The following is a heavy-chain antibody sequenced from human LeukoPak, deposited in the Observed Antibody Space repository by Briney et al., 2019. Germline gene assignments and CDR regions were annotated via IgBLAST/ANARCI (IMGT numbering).Heavy chain of an antibody. V-gene: IGHV2-5*01. CDR3: ARSPEVDTAMDFSY. Sequence: SGPTLVNPTQTLTLTCTFSGFSLSTSGVGVGWIRQPPGKALEWLALIYWNDDKSYSPSLKNRLTITKGPSKNQVVLTMTNMDPVDTATYYCARSPEVDTAMDFSYWGQGTLVTVSS. D-gene: IGHD5-18*01. CDR2: IYWNDDK. CDR1: GFSLSTSGVG. J-gene: IGHJ4*02.